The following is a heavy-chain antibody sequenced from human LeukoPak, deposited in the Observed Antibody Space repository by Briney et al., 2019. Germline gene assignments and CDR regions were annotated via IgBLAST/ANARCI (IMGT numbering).Heavy chain of an antibody. D-gene: IGHD3-3*01. V-gene: IGHV4-39*02. CDR3: ARELRYDFWSGYKTHFDY. CDR2: IYDSGST. CDR1: GVSIRSSYYY. J-gene: IGHJ4*02. Sequence: PSETLSLTCTVSGVSIRSSYYYWGWIRQPPGKGLEWIGSIYDSGSTYYNPSLKSRVTISVDTSKNQFSLKLSSVTAADTAVYYCARELRYDFWSGYKTHFDYWGQGTLVTVSS.